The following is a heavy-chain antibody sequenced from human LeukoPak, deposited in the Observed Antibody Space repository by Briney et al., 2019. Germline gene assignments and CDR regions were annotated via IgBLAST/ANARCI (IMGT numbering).Heavy chain of an antibody. V-gene: IGHV4-59*08. CDR2: IYYSGST. CDR3: ASQCQPQYGGHYYYYGMDV. D-gene: IGHD2-2*01. CDR1: GGSISSYY. Sequence: SETLSLTCTVSGGSISSYYWSWIRQPPGKGLEWIGYIYYSGSTNYNPSLKSRVTISVDTSKNQFSLKLSSVTAADTAVYYCASQCQPQYGGHYYYYGMDVWGQGTTVTVSS. J-gene: IGHJ6*02.